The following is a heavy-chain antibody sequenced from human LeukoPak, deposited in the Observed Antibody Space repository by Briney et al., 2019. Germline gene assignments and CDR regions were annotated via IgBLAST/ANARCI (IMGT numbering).Heavy chain of an antibody. J-gene: IGHJ4*02. Sequence: ASVKVSCKASGYTFTSYGISWVRQAPGQGLEWMGWISAYNGNTNYAQKLQGRVTMTTDTSTSTAYMELRSLRSDDTAVYYCATRLDTMVRGVMVAPLDYWGQGTLVTVSS. V-gene: IGHV1-18*01. D-gene: IGHD3-10*01. CDR2: ISAYNGNT. CDR3: ATRLDTMVRGVMVAPLDY. CDR1: GYTFTSYG.